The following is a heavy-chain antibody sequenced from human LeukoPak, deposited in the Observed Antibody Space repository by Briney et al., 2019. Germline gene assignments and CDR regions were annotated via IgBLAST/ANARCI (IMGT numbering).Heavy chain of an antibody. D-gene: IGHD3-3*01. J-gene: IGHJ5*02. CDR3: ARDSRMNYYAS. V-gene: IGHV3-7*01. Sequence: GGSLRLSCTASGFTFNDYWMTWARQTPGKGLEWLANINEDGSAKNYVDSVKGRFTISRDNAVNSLYLQMNSLRAEDTAMYYCARDSRMNYYASWGRGTLVTVSS. CDR1: GFTFNDYW. CDR2: INEDGSAK.